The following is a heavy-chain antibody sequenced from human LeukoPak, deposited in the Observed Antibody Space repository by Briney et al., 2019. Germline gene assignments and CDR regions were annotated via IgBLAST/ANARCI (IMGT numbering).Heavy chain of an antibody. CDR1: GFTFSTCP. V-gene: IGHV3-23*01. Sequence: GGSLRLSCAASGFTFSTCPMTWVRQAPGKGLEWISAISGSGDATYYANSVKARFTISRDNSKNTLYLQMNSLRAEDTAVYYCARRGPNWGPIDYWGQGTLVTVSS. CDR3: ARRGPNWGPIDY. D-gene: IGHD7-27*01. J-gene: IGHJ4*02. CDR2: ISGSGDAT.